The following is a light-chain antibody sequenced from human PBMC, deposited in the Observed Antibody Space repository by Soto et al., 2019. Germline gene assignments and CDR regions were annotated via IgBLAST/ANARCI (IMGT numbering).Light chain of an antibody. CDR1: SSDVGGYKF. CDR3: SSYAGSNMGV. V-gene: IGLV2-8*01. J-gene: IGLJ1*01. Sequence: QSALTQPPSASGSPGQSVTISCTGTSSDVGGYKFVSWYQQHPGKAPKLPIYEVTQRPSGVPDRFSGSKSGNTASLTVSGLQAEDDADYYCSSYAGSNMGVFGTGTKLTVL. CDR2: EVT.